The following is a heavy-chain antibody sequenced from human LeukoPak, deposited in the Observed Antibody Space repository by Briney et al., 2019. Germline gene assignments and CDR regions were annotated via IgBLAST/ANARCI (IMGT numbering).Heavy chain of an antibody. V-gene: IGHV4-59*04. CDR3: ARHNLRHHPFDY. CDR2: IYYSGST. CDR1: GGSISSYY. D-gene: IGHD1-14*01. Sequence: SETVSLTCTVSGGSISSYYCSWIRQPPGKGLEWIGYIYYSGSTYYNPSLKSRVTISVDTSKNQFSLKLSSVTAADTAVYYCARHNLRHHPFDYWGQGTLVTVSS. J-gene: IGHJ4*02.